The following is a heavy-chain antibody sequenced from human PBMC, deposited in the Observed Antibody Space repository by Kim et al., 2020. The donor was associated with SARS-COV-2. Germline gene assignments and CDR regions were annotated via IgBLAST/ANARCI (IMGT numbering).Heavy chain of an antibody. CDR3: ASVLRAGTYYFDY. CDR2: IYHSGST. Sequence: SETLSLTCAVSGGSISSSNWWSWVRQPPGKGLEWIGEIYHSGSTNYNPSLKSRVTISVDKSKNQFSLKLSSVTAADTAVYYCASVLRAGTYYFDYWGQGTLVTVSS. J-gene: IGHJ4*02. D-gene: IGHD6-19*01. CDR1: GGSISSSNW. V-gene: IGHV4-4*02.